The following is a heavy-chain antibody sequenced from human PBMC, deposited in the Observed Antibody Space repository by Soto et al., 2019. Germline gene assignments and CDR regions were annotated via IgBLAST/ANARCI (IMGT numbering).Heavy chain of an antibody. CDR3: AIGSGWQDMDF. J-gene: IGHJ4*02. CDR2: SYGSGST. Sequence: SETLSLTCTVSGVSITNYYWTWIRQPAGKGLEWIGRSYGSGSTDYNPSLKSRVTLSADTSKSQFSLNLQSVTAADTAVYYCAIGSGWQDMDFWGQGTLVTVSS. D-gene: IGHD6-19*01. V-gene: IGHV4-4*07. CDR1: GVSITNYY.